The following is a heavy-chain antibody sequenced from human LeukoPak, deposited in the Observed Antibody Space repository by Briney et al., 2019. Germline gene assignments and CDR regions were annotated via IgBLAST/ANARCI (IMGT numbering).Heavy chain of an antibody. Sequence: ASVKVSCKASGYIFDYAVNWVRQAPGQGLEWMGWINTNTGNPTYVQGFTGRFVFSLDTSVSTAYLEISSLKAEDTAMYYCTGGGDNSGTFDPWGRGTLVTVSS. CDR3: TGGGDNSGTFDP. D-gene: IGHD6-19*01. V-gene: IGHV7-4-1*02. CDR1: GYIFDYA. CDR2: INTNTGNP. J-gene: IGHJ5*02.